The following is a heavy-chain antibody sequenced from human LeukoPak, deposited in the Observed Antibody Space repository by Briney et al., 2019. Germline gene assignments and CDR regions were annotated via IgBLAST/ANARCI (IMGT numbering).Heavy chain of an antibody. V-gene: IGHV4-4*02. CDR3: ASGGGSWANWFDP. Sequence: SGTLSLTCAVSGGSISSSNWWSWVHQPPGKGLEWIGESYHSGRTNYNPSLKSRVTISVDKSKNQFSLKLSSVTAADTAMYYCASGGGSWANWFDPWGQGTLVTVSS. D-gene: IGHD3-16*01. J-gene: IGHJ5*02. CDR1: GGSISSSNW. CDR2: SYHSGRT.